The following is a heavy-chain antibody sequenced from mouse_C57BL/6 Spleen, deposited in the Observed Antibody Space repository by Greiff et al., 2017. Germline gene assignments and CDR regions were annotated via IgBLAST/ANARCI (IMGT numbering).Heavy chain of an antibody. Sequence: VQLQQSGAELVKPGASVKLSCTASGFNIKDYYMHWVKQRTEQGLEWIGRIDPEDGETKYAQKFQGKATITADTSSNTAYLQLSSLTAQDTAVYYCASPPTGTYWYFDVWGTGTTVTVSS. CDR2: IDPEDGET. D-gene: IGHD4-1*01. CDR1: GFNIKDYY. CDR3: ASPPTGTYWYFDV. J-gene: IGHJ1*03. V-gene: IGHV14-2*01.